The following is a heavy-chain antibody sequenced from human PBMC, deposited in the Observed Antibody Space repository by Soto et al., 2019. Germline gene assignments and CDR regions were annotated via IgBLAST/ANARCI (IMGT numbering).Heavy chain of an antibody. CDR3: ASGWVTTYSH. J-gene: IGHJ4*02. V-gene: IGHV4-31*11. CDR2: IYYSGST. D-gene: IGHD4-17*01. Sequence: SETLSLTCAVSGGSISSGGYSWSWIRQPPGKGLEWIGYIYYSGSTYYNPSLKSRVTISVDTSKNQFSLKLSSVTAADTAVYYCASGWVTTYSHWGQGPRGTVSS. CDR1: GGSISSGGYS.